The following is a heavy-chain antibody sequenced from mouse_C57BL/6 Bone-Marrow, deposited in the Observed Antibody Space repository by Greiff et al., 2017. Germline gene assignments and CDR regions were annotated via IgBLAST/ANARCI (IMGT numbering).Heavy chain of an antibody. Sequence: QVQLQQPGAELVMPGASVKLSCKASGYTFTSYWMHWVKQRPGQGLEWIGEIDPSDSYTNYNQKFKGKSTLTVDKSSSTAYMQLSSLTSEDAAVYYCERITVEAYDYGRRYVYYAMDFWGQGTSVTVSS. J-gene: IGHJ4*01. CDR2: IDPSDSYT. V-gene: IGHV1-69*01. CDR3: ERITVEAYDYGRRYVYYAMDF. CDR1: GYTFTSYW. D-gene: IGHD1-1*01.